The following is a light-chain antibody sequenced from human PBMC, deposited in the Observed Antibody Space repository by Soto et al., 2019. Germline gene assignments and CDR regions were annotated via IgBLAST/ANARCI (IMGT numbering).Light chain of an antibody. J-gene: IGKJ4*01. CDR1: QSVRNY. CDR3: QQRNTWPLT. Sequence: EIVLTQSPATLSLSPGERATLSCRAGQSVRNYLAWYQQKPGKAPRLLIYDASNRATGIPARFSGSGSGTDFTLTISSLEPEDFAVYYCQQRNTWPLTFGGGTKVEI. V-gene: IGKV3-11*01. CDR2: DAS.